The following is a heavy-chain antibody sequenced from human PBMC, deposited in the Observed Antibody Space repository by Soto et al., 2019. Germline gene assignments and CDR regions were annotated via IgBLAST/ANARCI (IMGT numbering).Heavy chain of an antibody. CDR1: EFTSKNFW. CDR2: IRQDAGEK. J-gene: IGHJ4*02. CDR3: ARERRGSSGSYYFDI. Sequence: GGSLRLSCIASEFTSKNFWMTWVRQAPGKGLEWVASIRQDAGEKYYVDSVKGRFTIFRDNTRNSLFLQMNSLGVEDTSVYYCARERRGSSGSYYFDIWGQGTLVTVSS. D-gene: IGHD6-19*01. V-gene: IGHV3-7*01.